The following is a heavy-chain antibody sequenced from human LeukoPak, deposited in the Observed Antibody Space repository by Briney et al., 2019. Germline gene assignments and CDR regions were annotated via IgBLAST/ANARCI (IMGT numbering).Heavy chain of an antibody. CDR1: GFTFSNHW. D-gene: IGHD6-13*01. CDR3: AREIEAIAAAGTGYYGMDV. V-gene: IGHV3-7*01. CDR2: INQDGSGT. Sequence: GGSLRLSCAASGFTFSNHWMNWVRQAPGKGLEWVADINQDGSGTYYVDSVKGRFTISRDNTKNSLYLQINSQRAEDTAVYYCAREIEAIAAAGTGYYGMDVWGQGTTVTVSS. J-gene: IGHJ6*02.